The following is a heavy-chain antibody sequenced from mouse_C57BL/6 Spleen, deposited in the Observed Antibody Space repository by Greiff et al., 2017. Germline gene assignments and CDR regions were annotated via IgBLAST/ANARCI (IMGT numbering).Heavy chain of an antibody. D-gene: IGHD1-1*02. V-gene: IGHV1-50*01. CDR1: GYTFTSYW. CDR3: ARGVGLDY. J-gene: IGHJ2*01. CDR2: IDPSDSYT. Sequence: QVQLQQPGAELVKPGASVKLSCKASGYTFTSYWMQWVKQRPGQGLEWIGEIDPSDSYTNYNQKFKGKATLTVDTSSSTAYMQLSSLTSEDSAVYYCARGVGLDYWGQGTTLTVSS.